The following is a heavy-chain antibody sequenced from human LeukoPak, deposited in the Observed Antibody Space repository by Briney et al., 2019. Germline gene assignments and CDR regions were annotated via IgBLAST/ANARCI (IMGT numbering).Heavy chain of an antibody. V-gene: IGHV1-69*04. CDR3: ARDYTQVAFDI. Sequence: SVKVSCKASGGTFSSYTISWVRQAPGQGREWMGRIIPILGIANYAQKFQGSVTITADKSTSTAYMELSSLRSEHTAVYYCARDYTQVAFDILGQGTMVTVSS. CDR1: GGTFSSYT. D-gene: IGHD4-11*01. J-gene: IGHJ3*02. CDR2: IIPILGIA.